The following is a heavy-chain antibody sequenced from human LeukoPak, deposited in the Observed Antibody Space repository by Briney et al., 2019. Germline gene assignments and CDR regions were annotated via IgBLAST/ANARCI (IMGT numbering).Heavy chain of an antibody. D-gene: IGHD4-17*01. CDR1: GGTFSSYA. J-gene: IGHJ4*02. Sequence: SVKVSCKASGGTFSSYAISWVRQAPGQGLEWMGRIIPILGIANYAQKFQGRVTITADKSTSTAYMELSSLRSEDAAVYYCARDYGDYVDPYYFDYWGQGTLVTVSS. CDR3: ARDYGDYVDPYYFDY. V-gene: IGHV1-69*04. CDR2: IIPILGIA.